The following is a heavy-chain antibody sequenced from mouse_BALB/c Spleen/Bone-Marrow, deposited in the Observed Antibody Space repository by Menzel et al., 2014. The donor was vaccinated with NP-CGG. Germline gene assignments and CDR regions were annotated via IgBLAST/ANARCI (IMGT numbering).Heavy chain of an antibody. Sequence: VKLQESGAELVRPGTSVKVSCKASGYVFTNYLIEWVKQRPGQGLEWIGVINAGSGGTDYNEKFKGEATLTADKSSSTAYMQLSSLTSDDSAVYFCARSLTGKKTFDYWGQGTTLTVSS. J-gene: IGHJ2*01. CDR1: GYVFTNYL. CDR3: ARSLTGKKTFDY. V-gene: IGHV1-54*01. D-gene: IGHD4-1*01. CDR2: INAGSGGT.